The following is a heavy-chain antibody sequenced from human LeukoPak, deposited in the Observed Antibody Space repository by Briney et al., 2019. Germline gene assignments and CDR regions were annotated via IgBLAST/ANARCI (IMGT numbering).Heavy chain of an antibody. D-gene: IGHD3-16*02. CDR3: ARDYASLRLGELSYLDY. V-gene: IGHV3-30*04. CDR1: GFTFSSYA. CDR2: ISYDGSNK. Sequence: GRSLRLSCAASGFTFSSYAMHWVRQAPGKGLEWVAVISYDGSNKYYADSVKGRFTISRDNSKNTLYLQMNSLRAEDTAVYYCARDYASLRLGELSYLDYWGQGTLVTVSS. J-gene: IGHJ4*02.